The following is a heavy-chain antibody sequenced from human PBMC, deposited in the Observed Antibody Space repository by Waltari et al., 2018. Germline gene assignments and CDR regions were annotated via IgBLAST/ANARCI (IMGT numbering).Heavy chain of an antibody. V-gene: IGHV1-8*01. CDR2: LNTDSGAF. Sequence: VHSGAEVSKPGASAPVSCKTSGYNFTSFHSNRARQAQRPGLELVGWLNTDSGAFGQAKRFQGRVTMTSDKSMRSVYMQLTTLTAEDTAVYYCAKIPNYDMVPGPEGPNYYYYGMDVWGQGTAVIVSS. J-gene: IGHJ6*02. CDR1: GYNFTSFH. CDR3: AKIPNYDMVPGPEGPNYYYYGMDV. D-gene: IGHD3-9*01.